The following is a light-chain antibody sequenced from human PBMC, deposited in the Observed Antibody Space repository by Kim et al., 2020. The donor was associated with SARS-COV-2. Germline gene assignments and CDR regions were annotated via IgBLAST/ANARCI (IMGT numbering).Light chain of an antibody. V-gene: IGKV3-20*01. Sequence: EIVLTQSPGTLSLSPGERVTLSCRASQSVTSSYLAWYQQKPGQAPRLLIYGASSRATGISDRFSGSGSGTDFTLTISRLEPEDFAVYYCQQYGRSQGTFGQGTKVDIK. J-gene: IGKJ1*01. CDR1: QSVTSSY. CDR3: QQYGRSQGT. CDR2: GAS.